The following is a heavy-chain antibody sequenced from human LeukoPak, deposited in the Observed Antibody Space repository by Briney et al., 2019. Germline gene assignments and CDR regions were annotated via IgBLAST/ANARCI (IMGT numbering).Heavy chain of an antibody. J-gene: IGHJ4*02. CDR3: AKDPSETGVH. V-gene: IGHV3-66*02. D-gene: IGHD3-9*01. CDR2: IYSGGNT. Sequence: PWGSLRLSCAASGFTVSSNYMSWVRQAPGKGLEWVSVIYSGGNTYYADSVKGRFTISRDNSQNTVYLQMNSLRVDDTAVYYCAKDPSETGVHWGQGTLVTVSS. CDR1: GFTVSSNY.